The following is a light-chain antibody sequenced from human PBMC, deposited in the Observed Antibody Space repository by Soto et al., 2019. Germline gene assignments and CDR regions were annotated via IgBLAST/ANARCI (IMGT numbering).Light chain of an antibody. CDR3: LQDYNYPFP. Sequence: AIQMTQSPSSLSASVGDRVTITCRARQGIRNDLGWYQQKPGKAPKLLIYAASSLQSGVPSRFSGSGSGTDFTLTDSSLQPEDVAAYYCLQDYNYPFPFGPGTKVDIK. CDR2: AAS. J-gene: IGKJ3*01. V-gene: IGKV1-6*01. CDR1: QGIRND.